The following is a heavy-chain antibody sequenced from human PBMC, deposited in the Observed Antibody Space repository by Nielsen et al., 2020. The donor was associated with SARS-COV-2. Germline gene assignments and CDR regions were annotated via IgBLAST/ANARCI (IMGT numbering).Heavy chain of an antibody. CDR1: GDSISSGRFS. Sequence: SETLSLTCAVSGDSISSGRFSWTWIRQPPGRGLVWIGYIFHDGITFYNPSLKSRVTMSVDTSKNQFSLKLSSVTAADTAVYYCARAPITMIVVVNAFDIWGQGTMVTVSS. D-gene: IGHD3-22*01. CDR2: IFHDGIT. J-gene: IGHJ3*02. CDR3: ARAPITMIVVVNAFDI. V-gene: IGHV4-30-2*01.